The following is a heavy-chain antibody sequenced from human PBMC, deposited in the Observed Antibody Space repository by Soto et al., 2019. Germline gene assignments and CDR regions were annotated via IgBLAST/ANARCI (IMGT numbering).Heavy chain of an antibody. CDR2: ISPYTGDT. J-gene: IGHJ6*02. V-gene: IGHV1-18*01. CDR3: AMVDNNVTPTPQDV. CDR1: GYIFVNYG. D-gene: IGHD5-12*01. Sequence: QVQLVQSGDEMKKPGASVRVSCKASGYIFVNYGIAWVRQAPGQGREWMGWISPYTGDTHSASKVQGKITMTTDTSTSTAHMDLGSLTSDDTAVYYCAMVDNNVTPTPQDVWGQGTTVTVSS.